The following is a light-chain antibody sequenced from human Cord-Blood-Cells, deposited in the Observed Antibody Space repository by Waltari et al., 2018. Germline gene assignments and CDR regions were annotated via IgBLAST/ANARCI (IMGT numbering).Light chain of an antibody. CDR3: QQYNNWPPLT. V-gene: IGKV3-15*01. Sequence: EIVMTQSPATLSVSPGERATLSCRASQSGSSNLAWYQQKPGQPPRHLIYGASTRATGIPARFSGSGSGTEFTLTISSLQSEDFAVYYCQQYNNWPPLTFGGGTKVEIK. CDR1: QSGSSN. J-gene: IGKJ4*01. CDR2: GAS.